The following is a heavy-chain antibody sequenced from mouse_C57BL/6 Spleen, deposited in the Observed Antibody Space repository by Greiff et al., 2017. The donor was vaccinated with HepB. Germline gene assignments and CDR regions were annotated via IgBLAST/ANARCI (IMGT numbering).Heavy chain of an antibody. D-gene: IGHD2-13*01. V-gene: IGHV1-4*01. CDR2: INPSSGYT. CDR1: GYTFTSYT. J-gene: IGHJ4*01. Sequence: QVQLKQSGAELARPGASVKMSCKASGYTFTSYTMHWVKQRPGQGLEWIGYINPSSGYTKYNQKFKDKATLTADKSSSTAYMQLISLTSEDSAVYYCARSTYSDNAMDYWGQGTSVTVSS. CDR3: ARSTYSDNAMDY.